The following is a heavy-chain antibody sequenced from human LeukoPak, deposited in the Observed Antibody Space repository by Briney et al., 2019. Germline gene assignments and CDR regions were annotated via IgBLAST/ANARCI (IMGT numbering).Heavy chain of an antibody. CDR2: INAGNGNT. J-gene: IGHJ6*02. Sequence: GASVKVSCKASGYTFTSYAMHWVRQAPGQRLEWMGWINAGNGNTKYSQKFQGRVTITRDTSASTAYMELSSLRSEDTAVYYCASKLHGYNLHYYGMDVWGQGTTVTVSS. D-gene: IGHD5-24*01. CDR3: ASKLHGYNLHYYGMDV. CDR1: GYTFTSYA. V-gene: IGHV1-3*01.